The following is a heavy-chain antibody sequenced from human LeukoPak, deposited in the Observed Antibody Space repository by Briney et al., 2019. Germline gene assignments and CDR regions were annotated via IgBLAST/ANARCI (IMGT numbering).Heavy chain of an antibody. CDR1: GFTFSSYG. CDR3: VKVFFMDY. J-gene: IGHJ4*02. V-gene: IGHV3-23*01. D-gene: IGHD2-8*01. Sequence: GGSLRLSCAASGFTFSSYGMSWVRQAPGKGLEWVSAISVSGGSTNYADSVKGRFTISRDNSKNTLYLQMNSLRAKDTAVYYCVKVFFMDYWGQGTLVTVSS. CDR2: ISVSGGST.